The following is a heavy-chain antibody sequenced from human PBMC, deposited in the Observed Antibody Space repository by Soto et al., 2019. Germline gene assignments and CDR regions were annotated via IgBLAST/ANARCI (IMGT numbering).Heavy chain of an antibody. J-gene: IGHJ4*02. Sequence: PGGSLRLSCAASGFTFSSYSMNWVRQAPGKGLEWVSSISSSSSYIYYADPVKGRFTISRDNAQNSLYLQMNSLRAEDTAVYYCASEPPYAYYYDSSGYPEVRYFDYWGQGTLVTVSS. CDR1: GFTFSSYS. D-gene: IGHD3-22*01. CDR2: ISSSSSYI. V-gene: IGHV3-21*01. CDR3: ASEPPYAYYYDSSGYPEVRYFDY.